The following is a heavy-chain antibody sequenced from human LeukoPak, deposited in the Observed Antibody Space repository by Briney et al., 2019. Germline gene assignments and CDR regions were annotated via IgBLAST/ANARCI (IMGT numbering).Heavy chain of an antibody. CDR3: ARYEGDTAMVKGYYYNGMDV. V-gene: IGHV1-18*01. CDR1: GYTFTSYG. Sequence: ASVKVSCKASGYTFTSYGISWVRQAPGQGLEWMGWISAYNGNTNYAQKLQGRVTMTTDTSTSTAYMELRSLRSDDTAVYYCARYEGDTAMVKGYYYNGMDVWGQGTTVTVSS. J-gene: IGHJ6*02. D-gene: IGHD5-18*01. CDR2: ISAYNGNT.